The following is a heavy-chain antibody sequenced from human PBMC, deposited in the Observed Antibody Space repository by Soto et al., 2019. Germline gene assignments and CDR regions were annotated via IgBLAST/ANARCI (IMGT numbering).Heavy chain of an antibody. CDR1: GFTFGDYY. Sequence: GGSLRLSCAASGFTFGDYYMSWIRQAPGKGLEWVSYISSSSSYTNYADSVKGRFTISRDNAKNSLYLQMNSLRAEDTAVYYCARDPRDWNYDYYYGMDVWGQGTTVTVSS. V-gene: IGHV3-11*06. D-gene: IGHD1-1*01. CDR3: ARDPRDWNYDYYYGMDV. CDR2: ISSSSSYT. J-gene: IGHJ6*02.